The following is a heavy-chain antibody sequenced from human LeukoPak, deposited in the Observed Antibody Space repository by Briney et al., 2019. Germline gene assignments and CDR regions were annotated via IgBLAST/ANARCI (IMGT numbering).Heavy chain of an antibody. J-gene: IGHJ6*02. Sequence: SETLSLTCTVSGGSISSYYWSWIRQPPGKGLEWIGYIYYSGSTNYNPSLKSRVTISVDTSKNQFSLKPSSVTAADTAVYYCASVPYGVGGGVYYGMTSGAKGPRSPSP. D-gene: IGHD4-17*01. V-gene: IGHV4-59*01. CDR2: IYYSGST. CDR1: GGSISSYY. CDR3: ASVPYGVGGGVYYGMTS.